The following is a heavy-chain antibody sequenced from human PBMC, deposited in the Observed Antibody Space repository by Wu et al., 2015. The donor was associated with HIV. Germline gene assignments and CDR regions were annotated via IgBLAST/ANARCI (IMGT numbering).Heavy chain of an antibody. V-gene: IGHV1-69*15. CDR2: IIPIFGTA. Sequence: QVQLVQSGAEVKKPGASVKVSCKASGGTFSSYAISWVRQAPGQGLEWMGRIIPIFGTANYAQKFQGRVTITADESTSTAYMELSSLRSEDTAVYYCARLYPPPAYCGGDCYPLLSDGDAFDYRGPRDNGHRLF. J-gene: IGHJ3*02. CDR3: ARLYPPPAYCGGDCYPLLSDGDAFDY. CDR1: GGTFSSYA. D-gene: IGHD2-21*02.